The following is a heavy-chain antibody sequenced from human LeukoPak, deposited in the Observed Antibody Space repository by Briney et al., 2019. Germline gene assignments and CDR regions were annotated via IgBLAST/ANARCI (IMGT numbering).Heavy chain of an antibody. V-gene: IGHV3-23*01. CDR2: ISGSGGST. D-gene: IGHD3-22*01. Sequence: GGSLRLSCATSGFTFSTYAMSWVRQAPGKGLEWVSAISGSGGSTYYADSVKGRFTISRDNSKNTLYLQMNSLRAEDTAVYYCAKRPYYYDSSGYPTHYWGQGTLVTVSS. J-gene: IGHJ4*02. CDR3: AKRPYYYDSSGYPTHY. CDR1: GFTFSTYA.